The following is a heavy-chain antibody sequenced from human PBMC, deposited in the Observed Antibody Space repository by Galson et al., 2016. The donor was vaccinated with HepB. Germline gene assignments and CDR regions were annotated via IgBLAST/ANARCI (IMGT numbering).Heavy chain of an antibody. CDR3: ARGNGSGSYGVFDY. Sequence: SVKVSCKASGYTFTNYYMHWVRQAPGQGLEWMGIMFPSGGTTNYAQNFPGRVSMTRDTSTTTDYMELSSLRSEATAVYYCARGNGSGSYGVFDYWGQGTLVTVSS. V-gene: IGHV1-46*01. D-gene: IGHD3-10*01. CDR2: MFPSGGTT. CDR1: GYTFTNYY. J-gene: IGHJ4*02.